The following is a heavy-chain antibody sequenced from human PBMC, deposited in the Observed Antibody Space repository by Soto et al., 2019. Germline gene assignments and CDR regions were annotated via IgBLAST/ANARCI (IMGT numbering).Heavy chain of an antibody. D-gene: IGHD6-13*01. Sequence: SVKVSCKASEGTFSDNAISWMRQAPGQGLEWLGGIIPVSGTPYYAQSFQGRVTISADDSSSTAYLDLTSLKSDDTAIYFCARGRVPGSRWPYFEYWGQGTLVTVSS. CDR3: ARGRVPGSRWPYFEY. CDR2: IIPVSGTP. CDR1: EGTFSDNA. V-gene: IGHV1-69*01. J-gene: IGHJ4*02.